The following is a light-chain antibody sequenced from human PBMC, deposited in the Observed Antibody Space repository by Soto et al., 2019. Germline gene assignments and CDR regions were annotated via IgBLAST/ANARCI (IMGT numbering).Light chain of an antibody. V-gene: IGLV2-23*01. CDR3: SSYAGGSTMM. CDR2: DAT. CDR1: NGDVGGYQL. Sequence: QSVLAQPASVSGSPGRSITISCTVTNGDVGGYQLVSWYQQHPDQAPKVMIYDATKRPSGVSSRFSGSKSGNTASLTISGLQAEDEAHYYCSSYAGGSTMMFGGGTKVTVL. J-gene: IGLJ3*02.